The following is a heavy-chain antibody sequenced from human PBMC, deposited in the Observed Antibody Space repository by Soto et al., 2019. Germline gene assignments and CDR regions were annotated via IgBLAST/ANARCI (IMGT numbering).Heavy chain of an antibody. J-gene: IGHJ6*02. CDR2: IYYSGST. V-gene: IGHV4-59*01. CDR1: GGSISSYY. CDR3: SRVNINDALYV. D-gene: IGHD2-15*01. Sequence: PSETLSLTCTVSGGSISSYYWSWIRQPPGKGLEWIGYIYYSGSTNYNPSLKSRVTISVDTSKNQFSLKLSSVTAADTAVYYCSRVNINDALYVWGQGTTVTVSS.